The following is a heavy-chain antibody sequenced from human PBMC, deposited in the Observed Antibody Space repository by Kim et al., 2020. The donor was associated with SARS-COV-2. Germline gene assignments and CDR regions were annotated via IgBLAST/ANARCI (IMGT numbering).Heavy chain of an antibody. J-gene: IGHJ6*03. CDR3: ARDSSNFKHYMDV. Sequence: SETLSLTCTVSGGSISPYYWSWIRQPPGKGLEWIGYIYYIGTTTYNASLKSRVTISVDTSKNHFSLKLTSVTAADTAIYYCARDSSNFKHYMDVWGKGTTVTVSS. CDR1: GGSISPYY. D-gene: IGHD6-6*01. CDR2: IYYIGTT. V-gene: IGHV4-59*01.